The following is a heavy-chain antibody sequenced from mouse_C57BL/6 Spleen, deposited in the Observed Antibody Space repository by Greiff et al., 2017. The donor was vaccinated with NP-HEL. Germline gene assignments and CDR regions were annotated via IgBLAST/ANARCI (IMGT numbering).Heavy chain of an antibody. CDR1: GYTFTNYW. D-gene: IGHD2-14*01. Sequence: QVQLQQSGAELVRPGTSVKMSCKASGYTFTNYWIGWAKQRPGHGLEWIGDIYPGGGYTNYNEKFKGKATLTADKSSSTAYMQFSSLTSEDSAIYYCARSGYDYAMDYWGQGTSVTVSS. J-gene: IGHJ4*01. V-gene: IGHV1-63*01. CDR3: ARSGYDYAMDY. CDR2: IYPGGGYT.